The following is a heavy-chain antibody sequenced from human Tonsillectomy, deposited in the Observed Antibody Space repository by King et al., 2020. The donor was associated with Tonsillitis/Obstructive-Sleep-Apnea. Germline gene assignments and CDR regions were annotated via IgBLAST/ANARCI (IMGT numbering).Heavy chain of an antibody. CDR2: IYSGGST. D-gene: IGHD3-3*01. CDR1: GFTVSSNL. J-gene: IGHJ6*04. Sequence: VQLVESGGGLVQPGGSLRLSCAASGFTVSSNLMTWVRQAPGKGLEWVSAIYSGGSTYYADSVKGRLIISRDDSKNAVYLQMNSLRGEDTAVYYCARMRRVTIFGVIKDVWGKGTTVIVSS. CDR3: ARMRRVTIFGVIKDV. V-gene: IGHV3-66*01.